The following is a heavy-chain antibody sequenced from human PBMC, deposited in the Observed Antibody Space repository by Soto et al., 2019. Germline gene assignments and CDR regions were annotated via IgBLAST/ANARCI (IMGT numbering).Heavy chain of an antibody. CDR1: GFTFSSYG. D-gene: IGHD2-8*01. Sequence: GGSLRLSCAASGFTFSSYGMTWVRQAPGKGLEWVSGISNSGGSKAYAESVKGRFTISRDNPKNTLYLQMDSLRAEDTAIYYCGRVSYVNGPYDYWGQGA. J-gene: IGHJ4*02. CDR3: GRVSYVNGPYDY. CDR2: ISNSGGSK. V-gene: IGHV3-23*01.